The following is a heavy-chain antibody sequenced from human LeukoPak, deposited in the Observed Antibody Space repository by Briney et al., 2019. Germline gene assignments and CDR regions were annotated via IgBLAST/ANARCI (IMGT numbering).Heavy chain of an antibody. V-gene: IGHV3-23*01. Sequence: GGSLRLSCAASGFTFSSYAMSWVRQAPGKGLEWVSAISGSGGSTYYADSVEGRFTISRDNSKNTLYLQMNSLRAEDTAVYYCAKGIAAAGNEPFDYWGQGTLVTVSS. CDR3: AKGIAAAGNEPFDY. CDR2: ISGSGGST. CDR1: GFTFSSYA. D-gene: IGHD6-13*01. J-gene: IGHJ4*02.